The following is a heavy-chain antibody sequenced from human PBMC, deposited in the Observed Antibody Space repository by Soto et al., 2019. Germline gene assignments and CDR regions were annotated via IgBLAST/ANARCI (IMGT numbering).Heavy chain of an antibody. V-gene: IGHV3-30*18. CDR2: ISYDGSNK. CDR1: GFTFSSYG. J-gene: IGHJ6*01. Sequence: QVQLVESGGGVVQPGRSLRLSCAASGFTFSSYGMHWVRQAPGKGLEWVAVISYDGSNKYYADSVKGRFTISRDNSKNTLYLQMNSLRAEDTAVYYCAKDPYSYGEDYYYYYGMDVW. CDR3: AKDPYSYGEDYYYYYGMDV. D-gene: IGHD4-17*01.